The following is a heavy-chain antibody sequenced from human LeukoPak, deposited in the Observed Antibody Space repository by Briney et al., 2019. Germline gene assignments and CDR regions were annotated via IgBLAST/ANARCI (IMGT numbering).Heavy chain of an antibody. CDR2: IVVGSGNT. D-gene: IGHD4-23*01. CDR3: ARDSPEFTSYDCGGNEFDY. V-gene: IGHV1-58*01. J-gene: IGHJ4*02. Sequence: SVKASCKASGFTFTSSAVQWVRQARGQRLEWIGWIVVGSGNTNYAQKFQGRVTMTRDTSTSTVYMELSSLRSEDTAVYYCARDSPEFTSYDCGGNEFDYWGQGTLVTVSS. CDR1: GFTFTSSA.